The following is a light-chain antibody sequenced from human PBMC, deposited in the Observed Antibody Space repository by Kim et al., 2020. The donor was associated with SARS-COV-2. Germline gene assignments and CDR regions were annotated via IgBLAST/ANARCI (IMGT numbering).Light chain of an antibody. CDR3: QAWDSSTVV. CDR2: EDS. J-gene: IGLJ2*01. V-gene: IGLV3-1*01. Sequence: VAPGQTASITCSGDKLGDKYACWYQQKPGQSPVLVIYEDSKRPAGIPERISGSNSGNTATLTISGTQAMDEADYYCQAWDSSTVVFGGGTQLTVL. CDR1: KLGDKY.